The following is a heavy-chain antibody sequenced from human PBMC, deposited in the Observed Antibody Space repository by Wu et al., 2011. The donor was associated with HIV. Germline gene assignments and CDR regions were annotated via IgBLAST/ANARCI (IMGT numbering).Heavy chain of an antibody. D-gene: IGHD6-6*01. Sequence: GYTFTAYYMNWVRQALDKGLSGGMDQPNSGVTKYAQKFQGRVTLTRDTSISTAYMELSRLKSDDTAVYYCARVSGGSSGDGLVYWGQGTLVTASS. V-gene: IGHV1-2*02. J-gene: IGHJ4*02. CDR3: ARVSGGSSGDGLVY. CDR2: QPNSGVT. CDR1: GYTFTAYY.